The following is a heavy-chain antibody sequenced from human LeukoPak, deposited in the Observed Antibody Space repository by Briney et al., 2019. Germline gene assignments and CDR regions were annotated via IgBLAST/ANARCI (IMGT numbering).Heavy chain of an antibody. D-gene: IGHD4-23*01. Sequence: GGSLRLSCAASGFTFSSYGMHWVRQAPGKGLEWVAFIRYDGSNKYYADSVKGRFTISRDNSKNTLYLQMNSLRAEDTAVYYCATSGTPYGGPPGDYWGQGTLVTVSS. V-gene: IGHV3-30*02. CDR3: ATSGTPYGGPPGDY. CDR2: IRYDGSNK. J-gene: IGHJ4*02. CDR1: GFTFSSYG.